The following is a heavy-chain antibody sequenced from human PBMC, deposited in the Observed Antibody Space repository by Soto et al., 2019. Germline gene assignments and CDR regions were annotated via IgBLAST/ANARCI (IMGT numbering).Heavy chain of an antibody. CDR1: GFTFSSYA. J-gene: IGHJ4*02. Sequence: PGGPLRLSCTASGFTFSSYAMSWVRQAPGKGLEWVSAISGSGGSPSYADSVQGRFTISRDNPKKTLYLQMNSLRAEDTAVYYCAKARCTTSNCYVPDYWGQGTLVTVS. V-gene: IGHV3-23*01. CDR2: ISGSGGSP. CDR3: AKARCTTSNCYVPDY. D-gene: IGHD2-8*01.